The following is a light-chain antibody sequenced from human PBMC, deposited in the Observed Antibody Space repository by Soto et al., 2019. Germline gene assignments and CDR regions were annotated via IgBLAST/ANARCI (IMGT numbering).Light chain of an antibody. CDR3: QHYNSYSEA. CDR2: DAS. J-gene: IGKJ1*01. V-gene: IGKV1-5*01. Sequence: DIQMTQSPSTLSASEGDRVTITCRASQSISSWLAWYQQKPGKAPKLLIYDASSLESGVPSRFSGSGSGTEFTLTISSLQPDDVATYYCQHYNSYSEAFGQGTKVDI. CDR1: QSISSW.